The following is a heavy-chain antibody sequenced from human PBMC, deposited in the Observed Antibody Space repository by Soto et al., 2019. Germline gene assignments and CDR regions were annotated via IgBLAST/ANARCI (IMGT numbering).Heavy chain of an antibody. J-gene: IGHJ6*02. Sequence: GASVKVSCKASGYTLTSYYMHCVRQAPGQGLEWMGIINPSGGSTSYAQKFQGSVTMTRDTSTSTVYMELSSLRSEDTAVYYCARDLSVSNRHYYYYYGMDVWGQGTTVTVSS. CDR2: INPSGGST. CDR3: ARDLSVSNRHYYYYYGMDV. CDR1: GYTLTSYY. D-gene: IGHD4-4*01. V-gene: IGHV1-46*01.